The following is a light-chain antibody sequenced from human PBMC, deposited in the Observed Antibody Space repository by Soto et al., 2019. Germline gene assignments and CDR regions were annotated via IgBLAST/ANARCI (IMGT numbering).Light chain of an antibody. V-gene: IGKV1-27*01. J-gene: IGKJ3*01. CDR2: AAS. Sequence: DIQMTQSPSCLSASVGDRVTITYRASQGISNYLAWYQQKPGKVPKLLIYAASTLQSGVPSRFSGSGSGTDVTLTISGLQPEDVATYYCQKYNSAPRTFGPGTKVDIK. CDR3: QKYNSAPRT. CDR1: QGISNY.